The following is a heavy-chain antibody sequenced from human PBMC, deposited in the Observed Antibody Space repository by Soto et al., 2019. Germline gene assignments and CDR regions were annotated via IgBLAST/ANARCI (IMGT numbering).Heavy chain of an antibody. CDR1: GFTFSSYS. V-gene: IGHV3-21*01. D-gene: IGHD6-19*01. CDR3: ARESSSGHDY. CDR2: ISSSSSYI. Sequence: GESLKISCAASGFTFSSYSMNWVRQAPGKGLEWVSSISSSSSYIYYADSVKGRFTISRDNAKNSLYLQMNSLRAEDTAVYYCARESSSGHDYWGQGTLVTVSS. J-gene: IGHJ4*02.